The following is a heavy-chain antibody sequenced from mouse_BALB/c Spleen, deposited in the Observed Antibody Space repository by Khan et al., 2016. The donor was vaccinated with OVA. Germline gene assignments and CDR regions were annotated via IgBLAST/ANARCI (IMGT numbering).Heavy chain of an antibody. Sequence: QVRLQQSGPGLVAPSQSLSITCTVSGFSLSSYGVNWVRQPPGKGLEWLGVIWGDGSTNYHSALIYRLIITKDNSKSPVFLKLNSLQTDDTTTFYCAKFTPDYYSMDYWGQGTSVTVSS. CDR2: IWGDGST. V-gene: IGHV2-3*01. CDR3: AKFTPDYYSMDY. J-gene: IGHJ4*01. D-gene: IGHD1-1*01. CDR1: GFSLSSYG.